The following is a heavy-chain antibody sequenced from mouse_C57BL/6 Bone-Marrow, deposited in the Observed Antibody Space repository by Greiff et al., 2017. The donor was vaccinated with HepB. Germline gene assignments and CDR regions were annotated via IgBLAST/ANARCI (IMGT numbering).Heavy chain of an antibody. V-gene: IGHV14-4*01. CDR2: IDPENGDT. CDR1: GFNIKDDY. Sequence: EVQLKQSGAELVRPGASVKLSCTASGFNIKDDYMHWVKQRPEQGLEWIGWIDPENGDTEYASKFQGKATITADTSSNTAYLQLSSLTSEDTAVYYCTNSHYYAYYFDYWGQGATLTVSS. D-gene: IGHD1-2*01. CDR3: TNSHYYAYYFDY. J-gene: IGHJ2*01.